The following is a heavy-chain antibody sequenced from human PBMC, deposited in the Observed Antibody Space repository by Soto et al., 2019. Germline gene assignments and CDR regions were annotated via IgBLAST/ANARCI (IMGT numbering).Heavy chain of an antibody. D-gene: IGHD6-19*01. CDR1: GYTFTNYA. V-gene: IGHV1-18*01. J-gene: IGHJ3*02. Sequence: GASVKVSCKASGYTFTNYAMHWVRQAPGQRLEWMGWISAYNGNTNYAQKLQGRVTMTTDTSTSTAYMELRSLRSDDTAVYYCARGASSGWYRGAFDIWGQGTMVTVSS. CDR3: ARGASSGWYRGAFDI. CDR2: ISAYNGNT.